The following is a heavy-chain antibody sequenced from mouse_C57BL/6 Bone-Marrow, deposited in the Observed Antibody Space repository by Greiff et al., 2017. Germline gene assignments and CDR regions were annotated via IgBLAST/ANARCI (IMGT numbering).Heavy chain of an antibody. Sequence: EVQGVESGGGLVQPGGSLSLSCAASGFTFTDYYMSWVRQPPGKALEWLGFIRNKANGYTTEYSASVKGRFTISRDNSQSILYLQMNALRAEDSATYYCASLSYYGSSYGWFAYWGQGTLVTVSA. D-gene: IGHD1-1*01. V-gene: IGHV7-3*01. CDR1: GFTFTDYY. CDR2: IRNKANGYTT. J-gene: IGHJ3*01. CDR3: ASLSYYGSSYGWFAY.